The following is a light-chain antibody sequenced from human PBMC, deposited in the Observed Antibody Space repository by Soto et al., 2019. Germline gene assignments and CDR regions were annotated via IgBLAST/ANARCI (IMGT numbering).Light chain of an antibody. CDR1: QSVSSY. Sequence: EIVLTQSPATLSLSPGERATLSCRASQSVSSYLAWYQQKPGQAPRLLMSDTSNRATCIPARFSGSGSGTAFTLTISSLEPEDFAVYYCQQRSNWPLTFGGGTKVEIK. J-gene: IGKJ4*01. V-gene: IGKV3-11*01. CDR2: DTS. CDR3: QQRSNWPLT.